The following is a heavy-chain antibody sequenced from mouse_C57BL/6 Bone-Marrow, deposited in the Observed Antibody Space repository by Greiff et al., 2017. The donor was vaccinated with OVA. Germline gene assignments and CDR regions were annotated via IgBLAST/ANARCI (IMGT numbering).Heavy chain of an antibody. CDR3: ARDDGDYNYAMDY. V-gene: IGHV5-17*01. Sequence: EVKLMESGGGLVQPGGSLKLSCAASGFTFSDYGMHWVRQAPEKGLEWVAYISSGSSTIYYADTVKGRFTISRDNAKNTLFLQMTSLRSEDTAMYYCARDDGDYNYAMDYWGQGTSVTVSS. J-gene: IGHJ4*01. D-gene: IGHD2-3*01. CDR1: GFTFSDYG. CDR2: ISSGSSTI.